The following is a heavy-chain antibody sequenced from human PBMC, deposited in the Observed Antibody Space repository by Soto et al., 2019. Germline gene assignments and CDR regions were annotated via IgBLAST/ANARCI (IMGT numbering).Heavy chain of an antibody. CDR3: VQSRCGGDCLQSYSSHSYYGLDV. V-gene: IGHV2-5*02. D-gene: IGHD2-21*02. Sequence: QITLKESGPTLVKPTQTLTLTCTFSGLSLSTTGVGVGWIRQPPGKALEWLALIYWDDDKRYSPSLKSRLTITKATSKNQVVLTMTNIDPVDTATYYCVQSRCGGDCLQSYSSHSYYGLDVWGQGTTVTVSS. CDR2: IYWDDDK. CDR1: GLSLSTTGVG. J-gene: IGHJ6*02.